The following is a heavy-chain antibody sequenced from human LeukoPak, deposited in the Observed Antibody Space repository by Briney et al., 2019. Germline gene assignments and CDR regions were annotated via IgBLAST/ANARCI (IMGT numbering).Heavy chain of an antibody. CDR1: GFTFSNYA. J-gene: IGHJ4*02. CDR3: ARDRGGAAAGTWIFDY. V-gene: IGHV3-30*04. CDR2: MSYDGSKK. D-gene: IGHD6-13*01. Sequence: GGSLRLSCAASGFTFSNYAMHWVRQAPGKGLEWVALMSYDGSKKYYAESVKGRFTISRDNSKNTLYLQMNSLRAEDTAVYYCARDRGGAAAGTWIFDYWGQGTLVTVSS.